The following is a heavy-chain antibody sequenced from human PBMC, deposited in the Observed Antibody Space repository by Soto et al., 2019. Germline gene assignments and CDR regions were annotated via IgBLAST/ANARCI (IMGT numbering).Heavy chain of an antibody. V-gene: IGHV4-59*01. Sequence: QVQLQESGPGLVKPSETLSLTCTVSGGSISSYYWNWIRQPPGKGLEWIGYIYYSGTTNYNPSLKSRVTISVDTSKNQFPLKLSSVTAADTAVYHCARTLGGVRLPPHFDYWGQGTLVTVSS. D-gene: IGHD2-8*02. J-gene: IGHJ4*02. CDR3: ARTLGGVRLPPHFDY. CDR1: GGSISSYY. CDR2: IYYSGTT.